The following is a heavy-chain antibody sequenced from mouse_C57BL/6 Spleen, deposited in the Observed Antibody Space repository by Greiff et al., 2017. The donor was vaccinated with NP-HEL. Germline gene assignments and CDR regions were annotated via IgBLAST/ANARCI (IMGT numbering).Heavy chain of an antibody. CDR2: INPSSGYT. CDR3: ARSGLAGRGYAMDY. J-gene: IGHJ4*01. V-gene: IGHV1-4*01. CDR1: GYTFTSYT. D-gene: IGHD4-1*01. Sequence: QVQLQQSGAELARPGASVKMSCKASGYTFTSYTMHWVKQRPGQGLEWIGYINPSSGYTKYNQKFKDKATLTADKSSSTAYMQLSSLTSEDSAVYYCARSGLAGRGYAMDYWGQGTSVTVSS.